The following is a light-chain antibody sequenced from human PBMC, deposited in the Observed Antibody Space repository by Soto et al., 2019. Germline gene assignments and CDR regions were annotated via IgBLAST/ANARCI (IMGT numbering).Light chain of an antibody. Sequence: AIQLTQSPSSLSASVGDRVTITCRASQGISSALAWYQQKPGKAPKLLIYDASSLESGVPSRFSGSGSVTDFTLTISSLQPEDFATYYCQQFNSYPLPLTFGGGTKVEIK. J-gene: IGKJ4*01. CDR1: QGISSA. V-gene: IGKV1-13*02. CDR2: DAS. CDR3: QQFNSYPLPLT.